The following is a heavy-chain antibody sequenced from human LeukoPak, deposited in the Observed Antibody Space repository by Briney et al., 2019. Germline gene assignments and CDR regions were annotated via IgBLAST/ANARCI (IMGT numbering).Heavy chain of an antibody. D-gene: IGHD4-17*01. J-gene: IGHJ4*02. Sequence: SSETLSLTCTVSGGSISSSSYYWGWIRQPPGKGLEWIGEIYHSGSTNYNPSLKSRVTISVDTSKNQFSLKLSSVTAADTAVYYCARGRRGTVTEFFDYWGQGTLVTVSS. CDR3: ARGRRGTVTEFFDY. V-gene: IGHV4-39*07. CDR2: IYHSGST. CDR1: GGSISSSSYY.